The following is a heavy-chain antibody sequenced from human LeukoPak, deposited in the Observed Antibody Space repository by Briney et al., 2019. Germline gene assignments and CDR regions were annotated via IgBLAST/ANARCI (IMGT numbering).Heavy chain of an antibody. CDR2: TYYRSRWYY. CDR3: ARDVSWRIDY. CDR1: GDSVSSNIAA. J-gene: IGHJ4*02. V-gene: IGHV6-1*01. D-gene: IGHD6-13*01. Sequence: QTLSLTCAISGDSVSSNIAAWNWIRQSPSRGLEWLGRTYYRSRWYYDYALSVRSRITINPDTSKNQFSLQLNSVTPEGTAVYYCARDVSWRIDYWGQGTLVTVSS.